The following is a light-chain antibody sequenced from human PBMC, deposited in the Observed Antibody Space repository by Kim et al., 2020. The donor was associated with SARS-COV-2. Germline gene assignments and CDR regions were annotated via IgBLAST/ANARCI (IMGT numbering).Light chain of an antibody. CDR3: SSYTTSYTWV. V-gene: IGLV2-18*02. Sequence: SPGRSVTNSCRGCISDIGSRVSWKQQSPGTAPKFIIYEINKRPTGVPNRFSGSKAGNTAVLTISGLQTEDEADYYCSSYTTSYTWVFGGGTQLTVL. CDR2: EIN. J-gene: IGLJ2*01. CDR1: ISDIGSR.